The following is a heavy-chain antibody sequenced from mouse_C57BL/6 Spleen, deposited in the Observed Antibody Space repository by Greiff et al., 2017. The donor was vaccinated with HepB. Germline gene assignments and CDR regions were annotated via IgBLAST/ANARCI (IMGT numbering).Heavy chain of an antibody. CDR3: ARGFYYGSSYDWYFDV. Sequence: EVHLVESGPGLVKPSQSLSLTCSVTGYSITSGYYWNWIRQFPGNKLEWMGYISYDGSNNYNPSLKNRISITRDTSKNQFFLKLNSATTEDTATYYCARGFYYGSSYDWYFDVWGTGTTVTVSS. J-gene: IGHJ1*03. D-gene: IGHD1-1*01. CDR1: GYSITSGYY. V-gene: IGHV3-6*01. CDR2: ISYDGSN.